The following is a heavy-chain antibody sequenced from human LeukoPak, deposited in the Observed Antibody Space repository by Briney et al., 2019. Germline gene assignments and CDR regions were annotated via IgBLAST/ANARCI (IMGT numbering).Heavy chain of an antibody. V-gene: IGHV3-11*01. D-gene: IGHD3-10*01. CDR1: GFTFSDYY. Sequence: GGSLRLSCAASGFTFSDYYMSWIRQAPGKGLEWVSYISSSGSTIYYADSVKGRFTISRDNAKNLLYLQMNSLRAEDTAVYYCARVGHYYGSGSYPHGMDVWGQGTTVTVSS. J-gene: IGHJ6*02. CDR2: ISSSGSTI. CDR3: ARVGHYYGSGSYPHGMDV.